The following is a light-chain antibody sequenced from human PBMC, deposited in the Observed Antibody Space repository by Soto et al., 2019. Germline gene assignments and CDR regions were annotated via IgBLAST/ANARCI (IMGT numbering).Light chain of an antibody. CDR2: DRG. V-gene: IGLV1-40*01. CDR3: QSYDTSLSATI. CDR1: SSNIGAGYD. Sequence: QSVLTQPPSVSGAPGQGVTISCTESSSNIGAGYDVHWYQQVPGTAPKFLISDRGYRPSGVPARFSVSKSGTSASLAITGLQSEDEADYYCQSYDTSLSATIFGGGTKLTVL. J-gene: IGLJ2*01.